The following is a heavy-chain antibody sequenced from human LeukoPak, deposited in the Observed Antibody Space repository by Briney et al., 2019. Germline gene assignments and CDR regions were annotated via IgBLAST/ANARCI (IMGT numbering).Heavy chain of an antibody. CDR2: INHSGST. CDR3: ARDRGRIQLQLVQSWFDP. J-gene: IGHJ5*02. CDR1: GGSFSGYY. V-gene: IGHV4-34*01. D-gene: IGHD5-18*01. Sequence: SETLSLTCAVYGGSFSGYYWSWIRQPPGKGLEWIGEINHSGSTNYNPSLKSRVTISVDTSKNQFSLKLSSVTAADTAVYYCARDRGRIQLQLVQSWFDPWGQGTLVTVSS.